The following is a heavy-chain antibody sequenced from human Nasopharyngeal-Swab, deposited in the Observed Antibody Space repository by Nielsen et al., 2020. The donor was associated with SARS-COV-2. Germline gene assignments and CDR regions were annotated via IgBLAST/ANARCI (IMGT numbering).Heavy chain of an antibody. CDR2: ISTKTGAP. D-gene: IGHD1-1*01. Sequence: ASVKVSCKASGYTFTSNVLNWVRQAPGQGPEYIGWISTKTGAPTYAQAFTGRFVISLDTSVSTTYLQLSSLKADDTAVYYCARENQEYANIWIDYWGQGTQVTVSS. CDR1: GYTFTSNV. CDR3: ARENQEYANIWIDY. V-gene: IGHV7-4-1*02. J-gene: IGHJ4*02.